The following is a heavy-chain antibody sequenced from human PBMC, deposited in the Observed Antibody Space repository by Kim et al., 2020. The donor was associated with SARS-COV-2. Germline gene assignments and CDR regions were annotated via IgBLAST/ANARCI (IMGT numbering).Heavy chain of an antibody. V-gene: IGHV3-23*01. Sequence: GGSLRLSCAASGFTFSSYAMSWVRQAPGKGLEWVSAISGSGGSTYYADSVKGRFTISRDNSKNTLYLQMNSLRAEDTAVYYCAKTYYYDSSGFRYVPPRHAFDIWGQGTMVTVSS. CDR1: GFTFSSYA. J-gene: IGHJ3*02. CDR2: ISGSGGST. D-gene: IGHD3-22*01. CDR3: AKTYYYDSSGFRYVPPRHAFDI.